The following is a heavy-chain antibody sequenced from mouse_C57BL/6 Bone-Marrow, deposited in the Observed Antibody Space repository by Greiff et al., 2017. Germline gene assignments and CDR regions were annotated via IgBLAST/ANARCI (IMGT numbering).Heavy chain of an antibody. Sequence: QVHVKQSGAELARPGASVKLSCKASGYTFTSYGISWVKQRTGQGLEWLGEIYPRSGNTYYNEKFKGKATLTADKSSSTAYMELRSLTSEDAAVYFCASPPYIPSFAYWGQGTLVTVSA. V-gene: IGHV1-81*01. CDR1: GYTFTSYG. D-gene: IGHD1-3*01. CDR3: ASPPYIPSFAY. J-gene: IGHJ3*01. CDR2: IYPRSGNT.